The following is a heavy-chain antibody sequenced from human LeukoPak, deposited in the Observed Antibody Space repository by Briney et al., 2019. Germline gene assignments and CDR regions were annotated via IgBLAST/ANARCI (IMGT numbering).Heavy chain of an antibody. D-gene: IGHD3-16*01. CDR2: LIENGNT. CDR1: GYSISSGHY. CDR3: ARAGGVTDGPYSPPGDYFDY. V-gene: IGHV4-38-2*02. Sequence: PSGTLSLTCTVSGYSISSGHYWAWIRQSPGKGLQWIGSLIENGNTYYYPSLKSRAVISVATSRNRFSLNLTSMTAADTAVYYCARAGGVTDGPYSPPGDYFDYWGQGAPVTVSS. J-gene: IGHJ4*02.